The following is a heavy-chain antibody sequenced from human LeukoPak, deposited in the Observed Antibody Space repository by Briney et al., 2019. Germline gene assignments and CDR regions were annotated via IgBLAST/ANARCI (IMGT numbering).Heavy chain of an antibody. CDR2: IIPIFGTA. D-gene: IGHD6-19*01. V-gene: IGHV1-69*06. CDR3: ARGLSGPADGMDV. Sequence: ASVKVSRKASGGTFSSYAISWVRQAPGQGLEWMGGIIPIFGTANYAQKFQGRVTITADKSTSTAYMELSSLRSEDTAVYYCARGLSGPADGMDVWGKGTTVTVSS. CDR1: GGTFSSYA. J-gene: IGHJ6*04.